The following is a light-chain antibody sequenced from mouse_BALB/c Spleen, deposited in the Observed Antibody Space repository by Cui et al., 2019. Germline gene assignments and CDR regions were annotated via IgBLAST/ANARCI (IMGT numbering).Light chain of an antibody. CDR3: QQGKSYPYT. CDR2: KAS. Sequence: QLNHSPSSLSASLGDTLTIPCHASQSINVWLIWYQQKPGNIPKLLIYKASNRHKGVPSRWSGSGSGTGFTLTISSLQPEEIATYYCQQGKSYPYTFGGGTKLEIK. V-gene: IGKV11-125*01. CDR1: QSINVW. J-gene: IGKJ2*01.